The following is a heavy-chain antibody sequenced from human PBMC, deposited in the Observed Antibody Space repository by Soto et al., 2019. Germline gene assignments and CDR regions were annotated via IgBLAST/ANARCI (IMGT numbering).Heavy chain of an antibody. CDR3: AKLRTMIRFLEWQRHFDY. J-gene: IGHJ4*02. V-gene: IGHV3-23*01. CDR2: ISGSGGST. D-gene: IGHD3-3*01. CDR1: GFTFSSYA. Sequence: GGSLRLSCAASGFTFSSYAMSWVRQAPGKGLEWVSAISGSGGSTYYADSVKGRFTISRDNSKNTLYLQMNSLRAEDTAVYYCAKLRTMIRFLEWQRHFDYWGQGTLVTVSS.